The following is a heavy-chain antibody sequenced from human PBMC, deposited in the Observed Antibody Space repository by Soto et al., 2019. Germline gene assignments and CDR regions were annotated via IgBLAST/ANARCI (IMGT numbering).Heavy chain of an antibody. CDR2: ISGSGGST. Sequence: PGGSLRLSCAASGFTFSSYAMSWVRQAPGKGLEWVSAISGSGGSTYYADSVKGRFTISRDNSKNTLYLQMNSLRAEDTAVYYCAKAQFASFFEFRAGTSCYDYWGQGTLVTVSS. D-gene: IGHD2-2*01. V-gene: IGHV3-23*01. J-gene: IGHJ4*02. CDR3: AKAQFASFFEFRAGTSCYDY. CDR1: GFTFSSYA.